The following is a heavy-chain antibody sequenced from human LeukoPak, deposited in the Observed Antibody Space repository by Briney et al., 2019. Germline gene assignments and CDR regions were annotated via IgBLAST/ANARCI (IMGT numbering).Heavy chain of an antibody. D-gene: IGHD1-1*01. Sequence: PSETLSLTCTVSGGSISSYYWSWIRQPPGKGLEWIGYIYYSGSTNYNPSLKSRVTMSVDTSKNQFSLKLSSVTAADTAVYYCARHGRTALFDYWGQGTLVTVSS. CDR2: IYYSGST. J-gene: IGHJ4*02. CDR1: GGSISSYY. CDR3: ARHGRTALFDY. V-gene: IGHV4-59*01.